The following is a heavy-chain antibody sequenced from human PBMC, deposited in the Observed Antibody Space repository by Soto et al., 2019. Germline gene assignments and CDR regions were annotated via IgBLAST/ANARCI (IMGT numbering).Heavy chain of an antibody. CDR3: ARWDEDIVVVPAAKGFDP. CDR1: GYTFTSYG. V-gene: IGHV1-18*01. Sequence: SVKVSCKASGYTFTSYGISWVRQAPGQGLEWMGWISAYNGNTNYAQKLQGRVTMTSDTSTSTAYMELRSLRSDDTAVYYCARWDEDIVVVPAAKGFDPWGQGNLVTVS. CDR2: ISAYNGNT. D-gene: IGHD2-2*01. J-gene: IGHJ5*02.